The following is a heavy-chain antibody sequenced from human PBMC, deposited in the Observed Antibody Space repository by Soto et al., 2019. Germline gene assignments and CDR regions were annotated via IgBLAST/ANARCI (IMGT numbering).Heavy chain of an antibody. Sequence: SETLSLTCTVSGGSISSGGYYWSWIRQHPGKGLEWIGYIYYSGSTYYNPSFKSRVTISVDTSKSQFSLRLNSVTAADTAVYYCARDLWGYCGTDCYPLDVWGQGTTVT. J-gene: IGHJ6*02. V-gene: IGHV4-61*08. CDR3: ARDLWGYCGTDCYPLDV. D-gene: IGHD2-21*02. CDR1: GGSISSGGYY. CDR2: IYYSGST.